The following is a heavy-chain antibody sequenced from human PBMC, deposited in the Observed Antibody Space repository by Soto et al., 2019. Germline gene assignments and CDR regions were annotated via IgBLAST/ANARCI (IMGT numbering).Heavy chain of an antibody. Sequence: SETLSLTCTVSGGSVSSGSYYWSWIRQPPGKGLEWIGYIYYSGSTNYNPSLKSRVTISVDTSKNQFSLKLSSVTAADTAVYYCARLEPPYYYDSSGLDPFDIWGQGTMVTVSS. J-gene: IGHJ3*02. CDR3: ARLEPPYYYDSSGLDPFDI. CDR2: IYYSGST. V-gene: IGHV4-61*01. D-gene: IGHD3-22*01. CDR1: GGSVSSGSYY.